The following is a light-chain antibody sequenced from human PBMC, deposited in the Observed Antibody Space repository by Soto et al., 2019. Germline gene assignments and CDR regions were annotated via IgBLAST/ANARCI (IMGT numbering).Light chain of an antibody. CDR1: SSNIGAGYD. CDR2: GNS. V-gene: IGLV1-40*01. CDR3: QSYDSSLRGWV. Sequence: QSVLTQPPSVSGAPGQRVTISCTGSSSNIGAGYDVHWYQQLPGTAPKLLIYGNSNRPSGVPDRFSGSKSGTSASLAITGLQAEDEADYYGQSYDSSLRGWVFGGGTKRTV. J-gene: IGLJ3*02.